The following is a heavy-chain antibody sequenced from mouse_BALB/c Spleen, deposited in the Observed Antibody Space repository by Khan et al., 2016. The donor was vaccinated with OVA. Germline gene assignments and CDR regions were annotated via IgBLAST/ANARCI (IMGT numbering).Heavy chain of an antibody. CDR1: GFTFSTYA. Sequence: EVELVESGGGLVKPGGSLKLSCAASGFTFSTYAMSWVRQTPEKRLEWVATISSDGDYTYYPDNVTGRFTISRDNAKNTLYLQMGSLGSEDTAMDYCARSAYGDFAYWGQGTLVTVSA. D-gene: IGHD2-13*01. J-gene: IGHJ3*01. CDR3: ARSAYGDFAY. CDR2: ISSDGDYT. V-gene: IGHV5-9-3*01.